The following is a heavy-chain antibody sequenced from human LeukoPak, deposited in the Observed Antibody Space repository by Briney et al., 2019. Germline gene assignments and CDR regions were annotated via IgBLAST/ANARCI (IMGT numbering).Heavy chain of an antibody. D-gene: IGHD6-19*01. Sequence: GESLKISCKGSGYSFTSYWIAWLRQMPGKGLEWMGIIYPGDSDTRYSPSFKGQVTISADKSINTAYLQWSGLKASDTAMYYCARRIGSSGYFDFWGQGTLVTVSS. CDR1: GYSFTSYW. CDR2: IYPGDSDT. CDR3: ARRIGSSGYFDF. V-gene: IGHV5-51*01. J-gene: IGHJ4*02.